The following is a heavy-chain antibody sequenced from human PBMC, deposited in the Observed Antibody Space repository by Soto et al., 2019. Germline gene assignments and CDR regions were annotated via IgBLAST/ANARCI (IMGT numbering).Heavy chain of an antibody. V-gene: IGHV3-74*01. CDR2: ITSDGTSA. D-gene: IGHD2-2*01. CDR3: AKTPTYCSSTSCYEWWDCYYYGLDV. J-gene: IGHJ6*02. CDR1: GFTFRSQW. Sequence: PGGSLRLSYAASGFTFRSQWMHWVRQAPGKGLVWVARITSDGTSASYADSVKGRFTISRDNSKNTLYLQMSSLRAEDTALYYCAKTPTYCSSTSCYEWWDCYYYGLDVWGQGTTVTVS.